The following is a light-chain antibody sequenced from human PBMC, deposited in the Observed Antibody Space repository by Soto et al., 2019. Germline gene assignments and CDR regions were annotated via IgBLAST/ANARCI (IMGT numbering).Light chain of an antibody. CDR1: QSLRHSNGYNY. J-gene: IGKJ3*01. CDR2: LGS. V-gene: IGKV2-28*01. Sequence: DIVMTQSPLSLPVTPGEPASISCRSSQSLRHSNGYNYLDCYLQKPGQSPQLLIYLGSNRASGVPDRFSGSVSGTDFTLKISRVEAEDVGVYYCMQALQTPTFGPGTKVDIK. CDR3: MQALQTPT.